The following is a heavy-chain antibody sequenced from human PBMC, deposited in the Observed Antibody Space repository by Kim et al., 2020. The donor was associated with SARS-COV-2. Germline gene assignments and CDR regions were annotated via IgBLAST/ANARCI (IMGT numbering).Heavy chain of an antibody. V-gene: IGHV3-23*01. Sequence: GGSLRLSCAASGFTFSTYVMSWVRLAPRKGLEWVSSIGGSGSSTYYTESVKGRFTISRDNSRNRLYLQMNSLGVEDTAVYYCAKDQWDYLGQGTLVTVSS. CDR1: GFTFSTYV. CDR3: AKDQWDY. J-gene: IGHJ4*02. CDR2: IGGSGSST. D-gene: IGHD6-19*01.